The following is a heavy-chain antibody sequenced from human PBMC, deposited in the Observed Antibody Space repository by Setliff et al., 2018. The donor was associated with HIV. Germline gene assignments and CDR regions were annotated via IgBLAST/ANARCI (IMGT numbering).Heavy chain of an antibody. CDR2: IYYSGST. CDR1: GGSISSRSYF. D-gene: IGHD2-8*01. CDR3: ARLKLSGVIDY. Sequence: PLETLSLTCTVSGGSISSRSYFWGWIRQPPGKGLEWIGSIYYSGSTYYNPSLNSRVTISVDTSKNQFSLKLSSVTAADTAVYYCARLKLSGVIDYWGQGTLVTVSS. V-gene: IGHV4-39*01. J-gene: IGHJ4*02.